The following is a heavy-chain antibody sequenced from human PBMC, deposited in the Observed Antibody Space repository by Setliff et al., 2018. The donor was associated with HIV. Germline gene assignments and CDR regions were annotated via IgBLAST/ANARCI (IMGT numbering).Heavy chain of an antibody. Sequence: PSETLSLTCTVSGGSISSHYWSWIRQPPGKGLEWIGSIYYSGSTNYNPSLKSRVTISVDTSKNQFSLKLSSVTAADTAVYYCARDSPFTPTTGTKYYFDYWGQGTLVTVSS. CDR1: GGSISSHY. V-gene: IGHV4-59*11. CDR2: IYYSGST. J-gene: IGHJ4*02. CDR3: ARDSPFTPTTGTKYYFDY. D-gene: IGHD4-4*01.